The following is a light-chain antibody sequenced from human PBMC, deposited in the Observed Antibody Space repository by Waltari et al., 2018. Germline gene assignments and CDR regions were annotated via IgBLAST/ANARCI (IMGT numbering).Light chain of an antibody. CDR2: DVS. CDR3: SSYTRDDIWL. Sequence: QSALTQPASVSGSPGQSITISCTGTNSDIGDYNLVSWYQRHPNEAPKLLIHDVSDRPSGVSGRFAGSKSGTTASLTISGLQTEDEADYFCSSYTRDDIWLFGGGTRVTVL. CDR1: NSDIGDYNL. V-gene: IGLV2-14*03. J-gene: IGLJ3*02.